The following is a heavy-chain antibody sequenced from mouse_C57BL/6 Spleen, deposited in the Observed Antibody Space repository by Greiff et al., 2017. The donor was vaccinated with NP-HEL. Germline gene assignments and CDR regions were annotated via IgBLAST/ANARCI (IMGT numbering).Heavy chain of an antibody. D-gene: IGHD1-1*01. CDR1: GYTFTSYT. J-gene: IGHJ4*01. CDR3: ASSLITTGGWAMDY. V-gene: IGHV1-4*01. CDR2: INPSSGYT. Sequence: VQLQQSGAELARPGASVKMSCKASGYTFTSYTMHWVKQRPGQGLEWIGYINPSSGYTKYNQKFKDKATLTADKSSSTAYMQLSSLTSEDSAVYYCASSLITTGGWAMDYWGQGTSVTVSS.